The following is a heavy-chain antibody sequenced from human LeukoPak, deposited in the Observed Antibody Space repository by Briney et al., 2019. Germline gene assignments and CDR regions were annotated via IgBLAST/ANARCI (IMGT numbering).Heavy chain of an antibody. D-gene: IGHD2-21*02. J-gene: IGHJ4*02. CDR2: IYYSGSA. CDR3: ARQNYCGGDCYPYYFDY. V-gene: IGHV4-39*01. CDR1: GGSISSSSYY. Sequence: SETLSLTCTVSGGSISSSSYYWGWIRQPPGKGLEWIGSIYYSGSAYYNPSLKSRVTISVDTSKNQFSLKLSSVTAADTAVYYCARQNYCGGDCYPYYFDYWGRGTLVTVSS.